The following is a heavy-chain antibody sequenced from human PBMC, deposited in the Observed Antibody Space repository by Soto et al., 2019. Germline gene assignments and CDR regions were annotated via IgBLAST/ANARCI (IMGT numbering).Heavy chain of an antibody. Sequence: VQLVESGGGVVQPGRSLRLSCAASGFTFSDYAMHWVRQAPGKGLEWVAVVSHDGRNTHYADSVKGRFTISRDSSRNTVSLELTSLRAEDTAVYYCAKGGRQWLVTSDFNYWGQGALVTVSS. V-gene: IGHV3-30*18. CDR1: GFTFSDYA. CDR3: AKGGRQWLVTSDFNY. CDR2: VSHDGRNT. D-gene: IGHD6-19*01. J-gene: IGHJ4*02.